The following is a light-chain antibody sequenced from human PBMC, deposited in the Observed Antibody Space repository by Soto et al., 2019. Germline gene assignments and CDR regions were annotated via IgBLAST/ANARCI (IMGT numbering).Light chain of an antibody. CDR1: SSDVGGYNY. CDR3: TSYTSSSTVV. CDR2: EVS. J-gene: IGLJ2*01. V-gene: IGLV2-14*01. Sequence: QSALTQPASVSGSPGQSITISCTGTSSDVGGYNYVSWYQHHPGKAPKLIIYEVSNRPSGVSNRFSGSKSGNTASLTIPGLQAEDEADYYCTSYTSSSTVVFGGGTKLTVL.